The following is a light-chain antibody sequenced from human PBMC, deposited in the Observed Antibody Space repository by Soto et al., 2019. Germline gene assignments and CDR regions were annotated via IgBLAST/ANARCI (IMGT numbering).Light chain of an antibody. J-gene: IGKJ1*01. CDR2: DAY. CDR1: QFVSTR. V-gene: IGKV3-15*01. Sequence: EIVVTQSPATLSASPGERVTLTCRASQFVSTRLAWYQQRPGQVPRLLIYDAYTRALGISARFSGSGSGTEFTLTISSLQSEDFALYYCHEYFQWPPGMFGPGTTVDIK. CDR3: HEYFQWPPGM.